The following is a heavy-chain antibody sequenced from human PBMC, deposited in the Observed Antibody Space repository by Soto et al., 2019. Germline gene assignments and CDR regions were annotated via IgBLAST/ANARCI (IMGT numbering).Heavy chain of an antibody. CDR1: GGSVSSGSYY. J-gene: IGHJ6*02. CDR3: ARGGHDYGDYYYGMDV. CDR2: IYYSGST. V-gene: IGHV4-61*01. D-gene: IGHD4-17*01. Sequence: QVQLQESGPGLVKPSETLSLTCTVSGGSVSSGSYYWSWIRQPPRKGLEWIGYIYYSGSTNYNPSLKSRVTISVDTSKNQFSLKPSSVTAADTAVYYCARGGHDYGDYYYGMDVWGQGTTVTVSS.